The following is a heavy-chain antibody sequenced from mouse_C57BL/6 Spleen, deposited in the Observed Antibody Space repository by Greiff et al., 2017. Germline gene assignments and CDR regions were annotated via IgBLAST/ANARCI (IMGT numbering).Heavy chain of an antibody. Sequence: VQLQQPGAELVKPGASVKMSCKASGYTFTSYWITWVKQRPGQGLEWIGDIYPGSGSTNYNEKFKSKTTLTVDTSSSTAYMQLSSLTSEDSAVYYCTLYGNYARNWFADWGQGTLVTVSA. CDR3: TLYGNYARNWFAD. CDR2: IYPGSGST. J-gene: IGHJ3*01. CDR1: GYTFTSYW. D-gene: IGHD2-1*01. V-gene: IGHV1-55*01.